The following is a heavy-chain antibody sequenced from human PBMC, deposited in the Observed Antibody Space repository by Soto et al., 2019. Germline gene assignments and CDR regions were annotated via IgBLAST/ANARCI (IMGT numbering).Heavy chain of an antibody. V-gene: IGHV3-53*01. Sequence: PGGSLRLSCAVSGFSVSDNYMSWVRQAPGKGLEWVSVIYRGDATHYADSVKGRFTISRDNPKNTVYLQMNNLRAEGTAVYYCARDRSDSSRADSFDIWGPGTMVTVSS. CDR3: ARDRSDSSRADSFDI. J-gene: IGHJ3*02. CDR1: GFSVSDNY. CDR2: IYRGDAT. D-gene: IGHD6-6*01.